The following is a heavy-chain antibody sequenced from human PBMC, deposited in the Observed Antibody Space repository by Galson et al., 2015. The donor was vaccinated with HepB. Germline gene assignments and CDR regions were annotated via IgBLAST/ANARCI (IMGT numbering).Heavy chain of an antibody. CDR1: GFTFSTYA. V-gene: IGHV3-23*01. CDR3: AKATRGTCSGADCYYFDS. Sequence: SLRLSCAASGFTFSTYAMSWVRQTPGKGLEWVATFSGPLATTYHADSVKGRFTISRDNSKNTLSLQMDGLRAEDTAIYYCAKATRGTCSGADCYYFDSWGQGTLVTVSP. J-gene: IGHJ4*02. D-gene: IGHD2-21*02. CDR2: FSGPLATT.